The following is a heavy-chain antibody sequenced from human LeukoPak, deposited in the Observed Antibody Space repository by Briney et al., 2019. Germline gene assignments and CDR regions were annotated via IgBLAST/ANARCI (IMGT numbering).Heavy chain of an antibody. CDR1: GFTFSSYW. Sequence: GGSLRLSCSASGFTFSSYWMHWVRQAPGKGLLWVSCINTDGSVMRYADSVRGRFTISRDNAKNTLYLQMNSLRVEDTAVYYCATAGGLPTAMGFDPWGQGTLVSVST. D-gene: IGHD2-2*01. CDR2: INTDGSVM. V-gene: IGHV3-74*01. J-gene: IGHJ5*02. CDR3: ATAGGLPTAMGFDP.